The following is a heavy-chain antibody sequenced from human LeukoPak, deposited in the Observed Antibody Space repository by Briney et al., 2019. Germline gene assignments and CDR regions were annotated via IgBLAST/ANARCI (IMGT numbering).Heavy chain of an antibody. CDR1: GGTFSSYA. CDR3: AREHYSDYVPLDY. D-gene: IGHD4-11*01. V-gene: IGHV1-69*04. J-gene: IGHJ4*02. CDR2: IIPILGIA. Sequence: ASVKVSCKASGGTFSSYAFSWVRQAPRQGLEWMGRIIPILGIANYAQKFQGRVTITADKSTGTAYMELSSLRSEDTAVYCCAREHYSDYVPLDYWGQGTLVTVSS.